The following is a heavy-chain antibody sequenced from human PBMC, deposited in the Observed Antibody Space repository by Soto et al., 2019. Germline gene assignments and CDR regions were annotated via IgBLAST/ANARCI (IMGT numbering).Heavy chain of an antibody. Sequence: SEPLSLPCSIYSGSFSGYYWSWIRQPPGKGLEWIGEISQSGNTNYSPSLKSRVSISIDTSKKQFSLNLASVSAADTAVYYCARAPKVSGSSQTRPDFWGQGTLVTVSS. CDR1: SGSFSGYY. J-gene: IGHJ4*02. D-gene: IGHD6-6*01. CDR2: ISQSGNT. CDR3: ARAPKVSGSSQTRPDF. V-gene: IGHV4-34*01.